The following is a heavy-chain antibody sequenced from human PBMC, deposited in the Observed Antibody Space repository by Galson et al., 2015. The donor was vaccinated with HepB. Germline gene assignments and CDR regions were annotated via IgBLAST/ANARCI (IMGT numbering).Heavy chain of an antibody. CDR1: GFTFGDYY. V-gene: IGHV3-11*06. CDR2: ISASGTYT. J-gene: IGHJ4*02. CDR3: ARVADADYGDHTHFDF. D-gene: IGHD4-17*01. Sequence: SLRLSCAASGFTFGDYYMTWIRQAPGKGLEWLSYISASGTYTNYADSVKGRFTISRDNAKNSLFLQINSLRAEDTAVYYCARVADADYGDHTHFDFWGQGVLVTVSS.